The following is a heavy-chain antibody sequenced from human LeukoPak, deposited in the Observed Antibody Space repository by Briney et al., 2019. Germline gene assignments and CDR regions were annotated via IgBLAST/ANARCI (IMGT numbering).Heavy chain of an antibody. D-gene: IGHD4-17*01. CDR2: ISYIGST. CDR1: GGSFSSHY. Sequence: PSGTLSLTCTVSGGSFSSHYWSWIRQPPGKGLEWIGYISYIGSTNYNPSLKSRVTISVDTSKKQFSLKLSSVTAADTAVYYCARDPTTVTKGLDIWGQGTMVTVSS. J-gene: IGHJ3*02. CDR3: ARDPTTVTKGLDI. V-gene: IGHV4-59*11.